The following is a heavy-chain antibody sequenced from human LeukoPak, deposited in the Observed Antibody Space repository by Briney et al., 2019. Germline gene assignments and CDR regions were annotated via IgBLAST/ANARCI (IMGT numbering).Heavy chain of an antibody. J-gene: IGHJ6*02. Sequence: KSGGSLRLSCAASGFTFSSYSMNWVRQAPGERLEWVSSISSSSSYIYYADSVKGRFTISRDNSKNTLYLQMNSLRAEDTAVYYCAREGPHSFRYYYYGMDVWGQGTTVTVSS. CDR1: GFTFSSYS. CDR2: ISSSSSYI. D-gene: IGHD2-21*01. CDR3: AREGPHSFRYYYYGMDV. V-gene: IGHV3-21*04.